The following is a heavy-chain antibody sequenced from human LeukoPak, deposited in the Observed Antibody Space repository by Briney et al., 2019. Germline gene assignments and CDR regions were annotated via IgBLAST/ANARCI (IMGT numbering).Heavy chain of an antibody. CDR1: GASISSYY. J-gene: IGHJ4*02. CDR3: ARSYCSGGSCYSGY. V-gene: IGHV4-59*01. Sequence: SETLSLTCTVSGASISSYYWSWIRQPPGKGLEWIGYIYYSGSSNYNPSLKSRVTISVDTSKNQFSLKLSSVTAADTAVYYCARSYCSGGSCYSGYWGQGTLVTASS. CDR2: IYYSGSS. D-gene: IGHD2-15*01.